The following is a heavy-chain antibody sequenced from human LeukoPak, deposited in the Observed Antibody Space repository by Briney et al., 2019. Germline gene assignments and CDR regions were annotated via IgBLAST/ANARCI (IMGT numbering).Heavy chain of an antibody. CDR1: GYTFTSNY. V-gene: IGHV1-46*01. Sequence: GASVKVSCKASGYTFTSNYIHWVRQAPGQGLEWMGIINPSGGSTSYAQKFQGRVTMTRDTSTSTVYMELSSLRSEDTAVYYCARDLIAVAGTLSSWGQGTLVTVSS. CDR2: INPSGGST. CDR3: ARDLIAVAGTLSS. D-gene: IGHD6-19*01. J-gene: IGHJ5*02.